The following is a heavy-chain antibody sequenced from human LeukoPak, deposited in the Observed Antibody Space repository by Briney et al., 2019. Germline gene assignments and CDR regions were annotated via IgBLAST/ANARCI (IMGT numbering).Heavy chain of an antibody. D-gene: IGHD3-22*01. Sequence: QPGGSLRLSCAASGFTFSSYAMSWVRQAPGKGLEWVSAISGSGGSTYYADSVKGRFTISRDNSKNTLYLQMNSLRAEDTAVYYCARDDSSALGGGYYMDVWGKGTTVTVSS. CDR2: ISGSGGST. CDR3: ARDDSSALGGGYYMDV. J-gene: IGHJ6*03. V-gene: IGHV3-23*01. CDR1: GFTFSSYA.